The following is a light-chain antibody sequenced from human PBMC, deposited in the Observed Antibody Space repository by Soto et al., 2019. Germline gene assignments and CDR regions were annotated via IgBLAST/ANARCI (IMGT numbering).Light chain of an antibody. J-gene: IGLJ1*01. CDR2: EVS. CDR3: SSYTVSVAPYV. V-gene: IGLV2-14*03. CDR1: TSDVGGYNY. Sequence: QSVLTQPASVSGSLGQSITISCTGTTSDVGGYNYVSWYQQHPGKAPKLMISEVSNRPSGVSNRFSGSKSGNTASLAISGLQAEDEADYYCSSYTVSVAPYVFGTGTKVTVL.